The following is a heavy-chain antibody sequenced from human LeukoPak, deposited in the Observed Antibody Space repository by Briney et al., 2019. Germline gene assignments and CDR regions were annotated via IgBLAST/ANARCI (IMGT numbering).Heavy chain of an antibody. CDR1: GYTFTSYY. CDR3: ATADPVGRAPLDY. J-gene: IGHJ4*02. Sequence: APVKVSCKASGYTFTSYYMHWVRQAPGQGLEWMGVINPSGDSTNYAQKFQGRVTMTRDMSTSTVYMELSSLRSEDTAVYYCATADPVGRAPLDYWGQGTLVTVSS. CDR2: INPSGDST. V-gene: IGHV1-46*01. D-gene: IGHD1-26*01.